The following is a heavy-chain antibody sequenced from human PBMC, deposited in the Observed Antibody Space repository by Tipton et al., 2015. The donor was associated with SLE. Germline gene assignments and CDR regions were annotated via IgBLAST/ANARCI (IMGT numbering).Heavy chain of an antibody. Sequence: TLSLTCSISGGSISSYYWTWIRQPPGKGLEWIGNIYNSGSTNYNPSLKSRVTISLDTSKNQFSLKLSSVTAADTAVYYCARDPAYGNYYFYRMDVWGQGTTVTVSS. D-gene: IGHD4-17*01. CDR3: ARDPAYGNYYFYRMDV. CDR1: GGSISSYY. V-gene: IGHV4-59*01. J-gene: IGHJ6*02. CDR2: IYNSGST.